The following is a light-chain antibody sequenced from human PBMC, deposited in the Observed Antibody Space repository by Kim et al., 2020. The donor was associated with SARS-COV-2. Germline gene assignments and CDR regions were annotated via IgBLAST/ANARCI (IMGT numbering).Light chain of an antibody. CDR3: QQYNSYSRT. J-gene: IGKJ2*01. Sequence: SASVEDRVTITCRASQNINSYLAWNQQKAGKAPKLLIYKASSLESGVPSRFSGSGSGTEFTLTISSLQPDDFATYYCQQYNSYSRTFGQGTKLEIK. V-gene: IGKV1-5*03. CDR2: KAS. CDR1: QNINSY.